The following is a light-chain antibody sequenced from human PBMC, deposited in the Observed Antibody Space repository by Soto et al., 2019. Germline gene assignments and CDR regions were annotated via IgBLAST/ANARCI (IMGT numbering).Light chain of an antibody. CDR1: SGDVFAYNY. Sequence: QSVLTQPASVSGSPGQSITISCTGTSGDVFAYNYVSWYQQYPGKAPKLMIYEVNNRPSGVSYRFSGSKSGNTASLTISGLQAEDEADYYCSSYTDRSTNTWVFGGGTNSPS. CDR3: SSYTDRSTNTWV. CDR2: EVN. V-gene: IGLV2-14*01. J-gene: IGLJ3*02.